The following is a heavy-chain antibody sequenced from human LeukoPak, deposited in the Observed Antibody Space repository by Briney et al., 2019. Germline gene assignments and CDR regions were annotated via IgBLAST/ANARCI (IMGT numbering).Heavy chain of an antibody. CDR3: ARDRGRSPLSFDY. CDR2: ISAYNGNT. D-gene: IGHD3-10*01. Sequence: ASVKVSCKASGYAFSSYGFSWVRQAPGQGLEWMGWISAYNGNTIYAQKVQGRLTMTTDTSTSTAYMELRSLRSDDTAVYYCARDRGRSPLSFDYWGQGTLVTVSS. CDR1: GYAFSSYG. V-gene: IGHV1-18*01. J-gene: IGHJ4*02.